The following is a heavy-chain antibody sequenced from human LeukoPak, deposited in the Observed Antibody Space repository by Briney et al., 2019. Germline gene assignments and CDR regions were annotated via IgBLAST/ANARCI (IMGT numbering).Heavy chain of an antibody. D-gene: IGHD3-3*01. CDR1: GFTVSSNY. CDR3: ARVWSGWYEIDY. J-gene: IGHJ4*02. CDR2: IYSGGST. Sequence: GGSLGLSCAASGFTVSSNYMSWVRQAPGKGLEWASVIYSGGSTYYADSVKGRFTISRDNSKNTLYLQMNSLRAEDTAVYYCARVWSGWYEIDYWGQGTLVTVSS. V-gene: IGHV3-66*02.